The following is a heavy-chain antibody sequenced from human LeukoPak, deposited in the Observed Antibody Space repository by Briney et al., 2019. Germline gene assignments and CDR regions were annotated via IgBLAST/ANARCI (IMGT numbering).Heavy chain of an antibody. D-gene: IGHD6-13*01. V-gene: IGHV4-34*01. CDR1: GGSVSGYY. J-gene: IGHJ4*02. Sequence: SETLSLTCAVYGGSVSGYYWSWIRQPPGKGLEWIGEINHSGSTNYNPSLKSRVTISVDTSKNQFSLKLSSVTAADTAVYYCASDSSSSGRGNWGQGTLVTVSS. CDR2: INHSGST. CDR3: ASDSSSSGRGN.